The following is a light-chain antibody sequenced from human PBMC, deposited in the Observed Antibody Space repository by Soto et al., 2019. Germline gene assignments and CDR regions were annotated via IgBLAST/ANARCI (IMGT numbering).Light chain of an antibody. V-gene: IGLV2-14*01. CDR1: SSDVGSFNY. CDR2: EVT. J-gene: IGLJ2*01. CDR3: SSYIPNIVI. Sequence: QSALTQPASVSGSLGQSITISCTGTSSDVGSFNYVSWYRQSPTKAPELIIYEVTNRPSGVSNRFSGSKSGNTASLTISGLQDEDEAHYYCSSYIPNIVIFGGGTKVTVL.